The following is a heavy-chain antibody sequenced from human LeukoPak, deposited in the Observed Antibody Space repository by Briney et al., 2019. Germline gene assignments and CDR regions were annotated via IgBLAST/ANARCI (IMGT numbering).Heavy chain of an antibody. CDR1: GFTFSSYA. J-gene: IGHJ4*02. Sequence: PGRSLRLSCAASGFTFSSYAMHWVRQAPGKGLEWVAVISYDGSNKYYADSVKGRFTISRDNSKNTLYLQMNSLRAEDTAVYYCARAIAAAGPYYFDYWGQGTLVTVSS. CDR2: ISYDGSNK. D-gene: IGHD6-13*01. V-gene: IGHV3-30*04. CDR3: ARAIAAAGPYYFDY.